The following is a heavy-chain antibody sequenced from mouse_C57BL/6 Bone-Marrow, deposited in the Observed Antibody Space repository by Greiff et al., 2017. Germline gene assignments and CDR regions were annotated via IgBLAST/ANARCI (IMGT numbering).Heavy chain of an antibody. CDR3: ARDGTVVAEDWYYAMDY. CDR1: GYTFTSYW. J-gene: IGHJ4*01. D-gene: IGHD1-1*01. Sequence: QVQLQQPGAELVKPGASVKLSCKASGYTFTSYWMQWVKQRPGQGLEWIGEIDPSDSYTNYNQKFKGKATLTVDTSSSTAYMQLSSLTSEDSAVYSCARDGTVVAEDWYYAMDYWGQGTSVTVSS. V-gene: IGHV1-50*01. CDR2: IDPSDSYT.